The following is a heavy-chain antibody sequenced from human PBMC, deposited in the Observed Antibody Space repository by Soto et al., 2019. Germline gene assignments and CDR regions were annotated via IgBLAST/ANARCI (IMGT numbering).Heavy chain of an antibody. D-gene: IGHD6-13*01. V-gene: IGHV4-34*01. CDR1: GGSFSGYY. Sequence: SETLSLTCAVYGGSFSGYYWSWIRQPPGKGLEWIGEINHSGSTNYNPSLKSRVTISVYTSKNQFSLKLSSVTAADTAVYYCAQQVGRIAAAGTRDWFDPWGQGTLVTVSS. CDR2: INHSGST. CDR3: AQQVGRIAAAGTRDWFDP. J-gene: IGHJ5*02.